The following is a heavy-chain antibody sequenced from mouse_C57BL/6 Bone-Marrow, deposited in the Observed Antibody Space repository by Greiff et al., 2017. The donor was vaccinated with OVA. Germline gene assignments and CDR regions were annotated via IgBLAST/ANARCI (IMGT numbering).Heavy chain of an antibody. V-gene: IGHV10-1*01. CDR2: IRSKSNNYAT. CDR1: GFSFNTYA. CDR3: VSFYYGSSYGYFDV. Sequence: DVKLVESGGGLVQPKGSLKLSCAASGFSFNTYAMNWVRQAPGKGLEWVARIRSKSNNYATYYADSVKDRFTISRDDSESMLYLQMNNLKTEDTAMYYCVSFYYGSSYGYFDVWGTGTTVTVSS. D-gene: IGHD1-1*01. J-gene: IGHJ1*03.